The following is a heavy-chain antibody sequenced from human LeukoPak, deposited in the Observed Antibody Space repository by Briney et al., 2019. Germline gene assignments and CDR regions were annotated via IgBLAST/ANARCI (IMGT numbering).Heavy chain of an antibody. CDR3: ARDTHYYGSGSPAFDI. CDR1: GFTFRTSG. V-gene: IGHV3-48*01. Sequence: GGSLRLSCAASGFTFRTSGMNWVRQAPGKGLEWVSYISSSGTTISYAQSVKGRFTVSRDNAKNSLYLQMNSLRAEDTALYFCARDTHYYGSGSPAFDIWGQGTMVTVSS. J-gene: IGHJ3*02. D-gene: IGHD3-10*01. CDR2: ISSSGTTI.